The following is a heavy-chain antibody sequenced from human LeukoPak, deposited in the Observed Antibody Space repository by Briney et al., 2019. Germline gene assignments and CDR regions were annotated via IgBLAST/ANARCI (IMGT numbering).Heavy chain of an antibody. V-gene: IGHV3-11*06. Sequence: PGGSLRLSCAASGFTFSDYYMSWIRQAPGKGLEWVSYISSSSSYTNYADSVKGRFTISRDNSKNTLYLQMNSLRAEDTAVYYCARASGGLPNAVDYWGQGTLVTVSS. CDR2: ISSSSSYT. CDR3: ARASGGLPNAVDY. CDR1: GFTFSDYY. J-gene: IGHJ4*02. D-gene: IGHD4-23*01.